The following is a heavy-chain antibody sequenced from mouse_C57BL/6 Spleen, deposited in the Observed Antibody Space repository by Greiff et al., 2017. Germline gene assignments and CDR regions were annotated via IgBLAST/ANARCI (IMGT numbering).Heavy chain of an antibody. CDR2: IDPSDSET. Sequence: QVQLQQPGAELVRPGSSVQLSCKASGYTFTSYWMHWVKQRPIQGLEWIGNIDPSDSETHYNQKFKDKATLTVDKSSSTAYMQLSSLTSEDSAVYDCAREGRVYAMDYWGQGTSGTVSS. CDR1: GYTFTSYW. V-gene: IGHV1-52*01. J-gene: IGHJ4*01. CDR3: AREGRVYAMDY.